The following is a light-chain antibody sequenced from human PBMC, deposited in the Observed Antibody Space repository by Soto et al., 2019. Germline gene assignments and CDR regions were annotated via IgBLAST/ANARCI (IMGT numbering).Light chain of an antibody. Sequence: DIQMTQSPSTLSASVGDRVTITCRASQSLSSWLAWYQQKPGKAPKLLIYKASTLKSGVPSRFSGSGSGTEFTLTTSSLQPDDFATYYCQHYNSYSEAFGQGTKVDI. V-gene: IGKV1-5*03. CDR2: KAS. CDR3: QHYNSYSEA. J-gene: IGKJ1*01. CDR1: QSLSSW.